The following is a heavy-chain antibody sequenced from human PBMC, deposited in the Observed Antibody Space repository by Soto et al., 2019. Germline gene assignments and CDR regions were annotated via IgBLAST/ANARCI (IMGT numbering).Heavy chain of an antibody. Sequence: QVQLQESGPGLVKPSETLSLTCTVSGASISKYYWSWIRQPAGKGLEWIGRIYASGNTNYNPSLKSRVTMSVDTYTTQFSLHLNSGTAADTAVYYCARESRSAAGTVEYWGQGTLVTVSS. D-gene: IGHD6-13*01. CDR3: ARESRSAAGTVEY. CDR1: GASISKYY. V-gene: IGHV4-4*07. J-gene: IGHJ4*02. CDR2: IYASGNT.